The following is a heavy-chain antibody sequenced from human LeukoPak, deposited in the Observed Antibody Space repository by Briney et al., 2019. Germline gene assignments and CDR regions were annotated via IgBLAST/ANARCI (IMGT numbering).Heavy chain of an antibody. CDR3: ARGDSSGYGVDY. D-gene: IGHD3-22*01. V-gene: IGHV3-7*01. CDR1: GFTFSSYW. CDR2: IKQDGSEK. Sequence: GGSLRLSCAASGFTFSSYWMSWVRQAPGKGLEWVANIKQDGSEKYYADSVKGRFTISRDNSKNTLYLQMNSLRAEDTAVYYCARGDSSGYGVDYWGQGTLVTVSS. J-gene: IGHJ4*02.